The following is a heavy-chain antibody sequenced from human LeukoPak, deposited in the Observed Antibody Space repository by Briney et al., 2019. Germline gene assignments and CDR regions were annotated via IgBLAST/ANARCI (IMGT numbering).Heavy chain of an antibody. CDR3: ASGTGTGSYDAFDI. CDR2: MNPNSGNT. CDR1: GYTFTSYD. D-gene: IGHD3/OR15-3a*01. Sequence: ASVKVTCKAAGYTFTSYDINWVRQATGQGLEWMGWMNPNSGNTGYAQKFQGRVTMTRNTSISTAYMELSSLRSEDTAVYYCASGTGTGSYDAFDIWGQGTMVTVSS. V-gene: IGHV1-8*01. J-gene: IGHJ3*02.